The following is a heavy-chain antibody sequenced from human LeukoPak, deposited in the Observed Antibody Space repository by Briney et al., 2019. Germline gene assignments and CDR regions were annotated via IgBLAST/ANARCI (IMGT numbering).Heavy chain of an antibody. J-gene: IGHJ4*02. CDR2: VNPSSISA. D-gene: IGHD1-14*01. Sequence: ASVKVSCKASGHTVTSYYMHWVRQAPGQGLEWMGIVNPSSISASYAQKFQGRVTMTRDTSTSTVSMELSSLRSDDTAVYYCARDLIGTGDYWGQGTLVTVSS. CDR1: GHTVTSYY. CDR3: ARDLIGTGDY. V-gene: IGHV1-46*01.